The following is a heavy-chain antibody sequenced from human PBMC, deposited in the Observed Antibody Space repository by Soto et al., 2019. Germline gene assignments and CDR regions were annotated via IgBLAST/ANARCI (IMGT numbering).Heavy chain of an antibody. Sequence: EVQLVESGGGLVQPGGSLRLSCAASGFTFSDHYMEWVRQAPGKGLEWVGRIRNKANSNTTEYGASVKGRFTISNDDSRTSLSLQMNSRKTEVTAVYYCASAWFAGLKYFDSWGQGSLATVSP. CDR3: ASAWFAGLKYFDS. CDR2: IRNKANSNTT. V-gene: IGHV3-72*01. D-gene: IGHD3-10*01. CDR1: GFTFSDHY. J-gene: IGHJ4*02.